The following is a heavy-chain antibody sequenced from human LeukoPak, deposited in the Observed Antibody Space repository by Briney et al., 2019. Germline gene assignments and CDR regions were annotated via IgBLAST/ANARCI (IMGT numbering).Heavy chain of an antibody. V-gene: IGHV4-34*01. J-gene: IGHJ4*02. CDR3: ARAVYSSSWSN. CDR2: INHSGST. CDR1: GGSFSGYH. D-gene: IGHD6-13*01. Sequence: PSETLSLTCAVYGGSFSGYHWSWIRQPPGKGLEWIGEINHSGSTNYNPSLKSRVTISVDTSKNQFSLKLSSVTAADTAVYYCARAVYSSSWSNWGQGTLVTVSS.